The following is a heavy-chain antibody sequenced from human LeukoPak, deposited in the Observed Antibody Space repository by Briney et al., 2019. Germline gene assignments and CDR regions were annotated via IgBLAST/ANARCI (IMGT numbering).Heavy chain of an antibody. CDR3: AREADPPYYDFWSGPDY. Sequence: GGSLRLSCAASGFTFSSYWVHWVRQAPGKGLVWVSRINTDGSSTSYADSVKGRFTISRDNAKNTLYLQMNSLRAEDTAVYYCAREADPPYYDFWSGPDYWGQGTLVTVSS. J-gene: IGHJ4*02. CDR2: INTDGSST. CDR1: GFTFSSYW. D-gene: IGHD3-3*01. V-gene: IGHV3-74*01.